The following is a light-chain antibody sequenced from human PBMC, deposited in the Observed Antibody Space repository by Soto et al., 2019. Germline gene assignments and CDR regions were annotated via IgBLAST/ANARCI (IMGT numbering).Light chain of an antibody. CDR2: GAS. J-gene: IGKJ1*01. Sequence: EIVLTQSPGTLSLSPGERATLSCRASQSVSSSYLACYQQKPGQTPRLLIYGASSRATGIPARFSGSGSGTDFTLTISSLEPEDFAVYYCQQYDSSFWTFGQGTKVEIK. V-gene: IGKV3-20*01. CDR1: QSVSSSY. CDR3: QQYDSSFWT.